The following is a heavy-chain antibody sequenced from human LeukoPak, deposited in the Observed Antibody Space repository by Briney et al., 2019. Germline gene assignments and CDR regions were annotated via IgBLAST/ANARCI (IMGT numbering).Heavy chain of an antibody. CDR3: VRGPLLSHPGQFDY. CDR2: IYPGDSDT. V-gene: IGHV5-51*01. J-gene: IGHJ4*02. D-gene: IGHD3-10*01. Sequence: GESLKISCTGSGYSFTNYWIAWVRQKPGKGLEWMGVIYPGDSDTKYSPSFQGQVTFSADKSISTAYLQWNSLKASDTAMYYCVRGPLLSHPGQFDYWGQGTLVTVSS. CDR1: GYSFTNYW.